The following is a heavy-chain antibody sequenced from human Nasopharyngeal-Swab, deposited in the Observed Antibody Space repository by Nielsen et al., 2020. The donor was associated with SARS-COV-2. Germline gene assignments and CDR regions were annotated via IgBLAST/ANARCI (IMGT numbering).Heavy chain of an antibody. D-gene: IGHD5-24*01. CDR2: IIPIFGTA. V-gene: IGHV1-69*06. Sequence: SAKVSCKASGGTFSSHAISWVRQAPGQGLEWMGGIIPIFGTANYAQKIQGRVTITADKSTSTAYMELSSLRSEDTAVYYCARLDGYNYCFDYWGQGTLVTVSS. CDR1: GGTFSSHA. J-gene: IGHJ4*02. CDR3: ARLDGYNYCFDY.